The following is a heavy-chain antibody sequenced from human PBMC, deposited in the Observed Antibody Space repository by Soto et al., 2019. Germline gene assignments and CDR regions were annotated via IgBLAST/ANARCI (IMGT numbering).Heavy chain of an antibody. CDR1: GFSLSTYGVG. Sequence: QITLKESGPTLVKPTQTLTLTCNFSGFSLSTYGVGVGWIRQPPGKALEWLALFYWDDDTRFSPSLNSRLAITKHTSKSQGVLTMTHVDPVDTATYYCEHRPGFSMAFDFWGPGSLVSVSS. CDR3: EHRPGFSMAFDF. CDR2: FYWDDDT. J-gene: IGHJ4*02. V-gene: IGHV2-5*02. D-gene: IGHD3-10*01.